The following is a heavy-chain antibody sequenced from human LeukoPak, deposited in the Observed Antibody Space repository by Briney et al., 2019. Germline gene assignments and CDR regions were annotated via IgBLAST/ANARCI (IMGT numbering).Heavy chain of an antibody. V-gene: IGHV4-34*01. CDR2: INHSGST. Sequence: SETLSLTCAVYGGSFSGYYWSWIRQPPGKGLEWIGEINHSGSTNYNPSLKSRVTISVDTSKNQFSLKLSSVTAADTAVYYCARGVCSSTSCLFDYWGQGTLVTVSS. CDR3: ARGVCSSTSCLFDY. J-gene: IGHJ4*02. CDR1: GGSFSGYY. D-gene: IGHD2-2*01.